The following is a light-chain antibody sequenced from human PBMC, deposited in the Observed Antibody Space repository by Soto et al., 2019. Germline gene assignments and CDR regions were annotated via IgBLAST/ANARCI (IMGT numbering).Light chain of an antibody. J-gene: IGLJ3*02. CDR2: EVS. CDR3: SSYTSSSTRV. CDR1: SSDVGGYNY. V-gene: IGLV2-14*01. Sequence: QSVLTQPASVSGSPGQSITISCTGTSSDVGGYNYVSWYQQHPGKAPKLMIYEVSNRPSGVSNRFSGSTSGNTASLTISGLQAEDEADYYCSSYTSSSTRVFGGGTKFTVL.